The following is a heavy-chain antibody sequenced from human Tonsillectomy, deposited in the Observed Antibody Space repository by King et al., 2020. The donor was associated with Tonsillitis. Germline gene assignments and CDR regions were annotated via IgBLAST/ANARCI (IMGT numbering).Heavy chain of an antibody. D-gene: IGHD3-22*01. CDR3: ARDTMITGFDY. CDR1: GGSISSGFY. Sequence: QLQESGPGLVKPSQTLSLTCTVSGGSISSGFYWSWLRQHPGKGLEWIGYIYYSGSTYYNPSLKSRVTISVDTSKNQLSLKLSSVTAADSAVYYCARDTMITGFDYWGQGTLVTVSS. J-gene: IGHJ4*02. CDR2: IYYSGST. V-gene: IGHV4-31*03.